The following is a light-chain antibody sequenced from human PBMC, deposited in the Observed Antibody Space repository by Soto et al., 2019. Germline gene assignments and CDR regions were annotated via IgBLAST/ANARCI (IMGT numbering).Light chain of an antibody. CDR1: SSDVGAYDY. Sequence: QSALTQPASVSGSPGQSITISCTGTSSDVGAYDYVSWYQQHPDKAPKLMIYEVSNWPSGVSDRFSGSKSVNTATLTISGLQAEDEADYYCSSYTSSSTGVFGTGTKVTVL. V-gene: IGLV2-14*03. CDR3: SSYTSSSTGV. J-gene: IGLJ1*01. CDR2: EVS.